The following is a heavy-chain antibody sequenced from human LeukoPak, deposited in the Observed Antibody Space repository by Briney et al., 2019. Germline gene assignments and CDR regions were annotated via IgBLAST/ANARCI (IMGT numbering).Heavy chain of an antibody. J-gene: IGHJ4*02. CDR2: ISGSGGST. D-gene: IGHD3-22*01. CDR3: AKTPVSVVAMGLFDY. V-gene: IGHV3-23*01. Sequence: GGSLRLSCAASGFTFSSYAMSWVRQAPGKGLEWVSAISGSGGSTYYADSVKGRFTTSRDNSKNTLYLQMNSLRAEDTAVYYCAKTPVSVVAMGLFDYWGQGTLVTVSS. CDR1: GFTFSSYA.